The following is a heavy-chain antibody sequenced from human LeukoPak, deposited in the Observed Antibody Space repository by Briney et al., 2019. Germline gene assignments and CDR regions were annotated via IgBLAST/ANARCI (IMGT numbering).Heavy chain of an antibody. Sequence: SETLSLTCSVSGGSITVYYWNWIRQSPGKGLEWIGSISYSGSTNYNPSFKSRVTISIDTSKNRFSLKVSSVIAADTAMYYCARGGSRSYTSSTLDYWGQGTLVTVSS. J-gene: IGHJ4*02. CDR3: ARGGSRSYTSSTLDY. CDR2: ISYSGST. V-gene: IGHV4-59*12. CDR1: GGSITVYY. D-gene: IGHD6-6*01.